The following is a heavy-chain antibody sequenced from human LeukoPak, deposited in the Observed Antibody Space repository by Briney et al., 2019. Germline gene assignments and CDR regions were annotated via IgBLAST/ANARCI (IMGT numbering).Heavy chain of an antibody. Sequence: GGSLRLSCAASGFTFSYNAMHWVRQAPGKGLEWVAIISYDGSNKYYADSVKGRFTISRDNSKNTLYLQMNYLRAEDTAVYYCAKDPDSSGWYVDYWGQGTLVTVSS. CDR1: GFTFSYNA. D-gene: IGHD6-19*01. CDR2: ISYDGSNK. V-gene: IGHV3-30-3*01. J-gene: IGHJ4*02. CDR3: AKDPDSSGWYVDY.